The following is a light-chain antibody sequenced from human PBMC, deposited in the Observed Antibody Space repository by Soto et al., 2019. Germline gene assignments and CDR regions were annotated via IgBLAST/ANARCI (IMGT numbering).Light chain of an antibody. J-gene: IGKJ1*01. Sequence: DIQMTQSPSTLSASVGDRVTITCRASQSINNWLAWYQQRPGKAPKFLIYDASSLESGGPSRFSGSGSGTEFTLTISSLQPDDFATFYCQQYNSYPWTFGQGTKVEIK. V-gene: IGKV1-5*01. CDR2: DAS. CDR1: QSINNW. CDR3: QQYNSYPWT.